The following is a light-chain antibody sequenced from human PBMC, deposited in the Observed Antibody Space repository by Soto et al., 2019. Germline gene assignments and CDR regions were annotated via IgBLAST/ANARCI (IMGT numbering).Light chain of an antibody. CDR2: YAS. CDR3: QQASSLPPT. Sequence: TTSPFSQSASLRPRGTSTCLASQGISSYLAWYQQKPAKAPKLFIYYASSLQSGVPSRFSGSGSGTDYTLTISSLQPEDFATYYCQQASSLPPTFGQGTRLEIK. V-gene: IGKV1D-43*01. CDR1: QGISSY. J-gene: IGKJ5*01.